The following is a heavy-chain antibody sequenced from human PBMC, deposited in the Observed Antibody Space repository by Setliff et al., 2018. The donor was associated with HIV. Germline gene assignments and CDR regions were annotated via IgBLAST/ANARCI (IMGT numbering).Heavy chain of an antibody. Sequence: PGESLKISCKASGYTFTDYWIGWVRQMPGKGLEWMGMIFPGDSDTRYDPAFQGQVTFSADKSTNSVYLQWSSLKASDAGMYFCARQDSISMSTPLNYYYMDVWGKGTTVTVS. CDR3: ARQDSISMSTPLNYYYMDV. CDR1: GYTFTDYW. D-gene: IGHD3-22*01. V-gene: IGHV5-51*01. CDR2: IFPGDSDT. J-gene: IGHJ6*04.